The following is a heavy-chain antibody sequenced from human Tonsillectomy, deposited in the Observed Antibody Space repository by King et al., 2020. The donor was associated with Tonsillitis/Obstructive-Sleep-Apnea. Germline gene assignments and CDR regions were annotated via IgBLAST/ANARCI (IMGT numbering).Heavy chain of an antibody. J-gene: IGHJ6*03. CDR3: ARGGSSSSLYYYYMDV. D-gene: IGHD6-19*01. CDR2: INHSGIT. V-gene: IGHV4-34*01. CDR1: GGSFSGYY. Sequence: VQLQQWGAGLLKPSETLSLTCAVYGGSFSGYYWTWIRQPPGKGLEWIGEINHSGITNYNPSLKSRVTISVDTSKNQFSLKLSSVTAADTAVYYCARGGSSSSLYYYYMDVGGKGTTVTVSS.